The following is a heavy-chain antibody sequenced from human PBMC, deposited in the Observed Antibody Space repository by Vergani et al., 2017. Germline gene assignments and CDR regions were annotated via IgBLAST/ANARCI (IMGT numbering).Heavy chain of an antibody. V-gene: IGHV4-4*02. CDR3: ASFKGVEWLPDDYYYYYMDV. CDR1: GGSISSSNW. CDR2: IYHSGST. D-gene: IGHD3-3*01. J-gene: IGHJ6*03. Sequence: QVQLQESGPGLVKPSGTLSLTCAVSGGSISSSNWWSWVRQPPGKGLEWIGEIYHSGSTNYNPSLKSRVTISVDKAKNQFSLKLSSVTAADTAVYYCASFKGVEWLPDDYYYYYMDVWGKGTTVTVSS.